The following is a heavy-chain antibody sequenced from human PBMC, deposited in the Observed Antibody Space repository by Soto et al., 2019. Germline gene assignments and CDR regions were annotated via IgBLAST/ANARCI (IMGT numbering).Heavy chain of an antibody. CDR1: GGSISSGGYY. V-gene: IGHV4-31*03. Sequence: QVQLQESGPGLVKPSQTLSLTCTVSGGSISSGGYYWSWSRQHPGKGLEWIGYIYYSGSTYYNPSVKRRVTISVDPSKNQVSLKLSSVTAADTAVYYWARVSSSSWPDYWGQGTLVTVSS. CDR2: IYYSGST. CDR3: ARVSSSSWPDY. D-gene: IGHD6-13*01. J-gene: IGHJ4*02.